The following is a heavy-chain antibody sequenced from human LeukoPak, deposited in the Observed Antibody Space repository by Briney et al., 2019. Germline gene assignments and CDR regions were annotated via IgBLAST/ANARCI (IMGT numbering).Heavy chain of an antibody. CDR1: GFTFSSYA. D-gene: IGHD2-2*01. Sequence: GGSLRLSCAASGFTFSSYAMSWVRQAPGKGLEWVSAISGSGGSTYYADSAKGRFTISRDNSKNTLYLQMSSLRAEDTAVYYCAKDRGAHRSPVDYWGQGTLVTVSS. V-gene: IGHV3-23*01. CDR2: ISGSGGST. CDR3: AKDRGAHRSPVDY. J-gene: IGHJ4*02.